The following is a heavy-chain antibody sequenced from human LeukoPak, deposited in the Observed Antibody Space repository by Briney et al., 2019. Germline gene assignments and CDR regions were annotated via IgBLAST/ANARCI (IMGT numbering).Heavy chain of an antibody. J-gene: IGHJ5*02. CDR2: IYHSGST. V-gene: IGHV4-38-2*02. Sequence: SETLSLTCSVSGGSISGSYWNWIRQPPGKGLEWIGSIYHSGSTYYNPSLKSRVTISVDTSKNQFSLKLSSVTAADTAVYYCATRPRGWFDPWGQGTLVTVSS. CDR3: ATRPRGWFDP. CDR1: GGSISGSY.